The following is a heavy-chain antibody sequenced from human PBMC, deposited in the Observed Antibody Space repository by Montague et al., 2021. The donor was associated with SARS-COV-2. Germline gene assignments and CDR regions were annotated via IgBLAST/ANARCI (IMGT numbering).Heavy chain of an antibody. D-gene: IGHD2-15*01. J-gene: IGHJ4*02. Sequence: TLSLTCAVSGXSISSGGYYWNWLRQHPEKGLEWIGYIYYSVSTNYNPSLRSRVTISEDTAKNQFSLKLTSVTAADTTVYYCARDKEMIFWGQGILVTVSS. V-gene: IGHV4-31*11. CDR1: GXSISSGGYY. CDR2: IYYSVST. CDR3: ARDKEMIF.